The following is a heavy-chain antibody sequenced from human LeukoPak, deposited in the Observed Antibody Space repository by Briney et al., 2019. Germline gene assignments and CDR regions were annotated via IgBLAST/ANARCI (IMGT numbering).Heavy chain of an antibody. CDR1: RFTFSTYA. CDR3: ARVSEYSSSWAIDY. CDR2: ISYDGSNK. J-gene: IGHJ4*02. V-gene: IGHV3-30-3*01. D-gene: IGHD6-13*01. Sequence: GRSLRLSCAASRFTFSTYAMHWVRQAPGKGLEWVAVISYDGSNKYYADSVKGRFTISRDNSKNTLYLQMNSLRAEDTAVYYCARVSEYSSSWAIDYWGQGTLVTVSS.